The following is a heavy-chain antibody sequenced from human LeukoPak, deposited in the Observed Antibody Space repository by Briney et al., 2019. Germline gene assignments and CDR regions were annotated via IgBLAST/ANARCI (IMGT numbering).Heavy chain of an antibody. CDR3: ARRPGHYYYYMDV. Sequence: ASETLSLTCTVSGGSISSSSHYWGWIRQPPGKGLEWIGSIYYSGSTYYNPSLKSRVTISVDTSKNQFSLKLSSVTAADTAVYYCARRPGHYYYYMDVWGKGTTVTVSS. CDR2: IYYSGST. V-gene: IGHV4-39*01. J-gene: IGHJ6*03. CDR1: GGSISSSSHY.